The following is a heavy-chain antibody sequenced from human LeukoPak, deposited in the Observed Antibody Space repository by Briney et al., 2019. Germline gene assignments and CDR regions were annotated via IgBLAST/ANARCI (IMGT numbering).Heavy chain of an antibody. D-gene: IGHD3-3*01. J-gene: IGHJ4*02. V-gene: IGHV3-23*01. CDR2: ISGSGGST. CDR1: GFTFSSYA. Sequence: GGSLRLSCAASGFTFSSYAMSWVRQAPGKGLEWVSAISGSGGSTYYADSVKGRFTISRDISKNTLYLQMNSLRAEDTAVYYRAKDLGYYDFWSGYSPPLFDYWGQGTLVTVSS. CDR3: AKDLGYYDFWSGYSPPLFDY.